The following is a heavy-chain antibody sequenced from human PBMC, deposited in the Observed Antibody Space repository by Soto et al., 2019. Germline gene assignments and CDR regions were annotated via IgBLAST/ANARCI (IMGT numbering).Heavy chain of an antibody. CDR1: GFAFSDYY. CDR2: INNGGETI. Sequence: GGSLRLSCAASGFAFSDYYMSWVRQAPGKGLEWVSYINNGGETIYYADSVKGRFTMSRDNAKNLVDLQMNSLRAEDTAVYYCARGDSIFGVVVGGTRFDPWGQGTLVTVSS. D-gene: IGHD3-3*01. J-gene: IGHJ5*02. CDR3: ARGDSIFGVVVGGTRFDP. V-gene: IGHV3-11*01.